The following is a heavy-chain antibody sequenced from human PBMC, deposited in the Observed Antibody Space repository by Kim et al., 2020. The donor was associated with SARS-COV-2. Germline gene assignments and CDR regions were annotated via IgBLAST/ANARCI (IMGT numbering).Heavy chain of an antibody. Sequence: GGSLRLSCVASGFTFSSYGMHWVRQAPGKGLEWVAVILYDGSSKKYADSVKGRFTISRDNSKNTLYLQMNSLRAEDTAVYYCASADYDTLTGSFLFPRWGQGTLVTVSS. J-gene: IGHJ4*02. CDR1: GFTFSSYG. CDR2: ILYDGSSK. V-gene: IGHV3-33*05. CDR3: ASADYDTLTGSFLFPR. D-gene: IGHD3-9*01.